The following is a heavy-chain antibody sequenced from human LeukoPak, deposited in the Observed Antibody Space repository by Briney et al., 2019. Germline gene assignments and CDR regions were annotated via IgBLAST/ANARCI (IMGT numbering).Heavy chain of an antibody. V-gene: IGHV1-3*01. J-gene: IGHJ5*02. Sequence: GASVKVSCKASGYTFTSYAMHWVRQAPGQRLEWMGWINAGNGNTKYSQKFQGRVTITRDTSASTAYMELSSLRSEDTAVYYCARAHPTVTTPLVVGLFFNMPTWGQGTLVTVSS. CDR3: ARAHPTVTTPLVVGLFFNMPT. CDR1: GYTFTSYA. CDR2: INAGNGNT. D-gene: IGHD4-17*01.